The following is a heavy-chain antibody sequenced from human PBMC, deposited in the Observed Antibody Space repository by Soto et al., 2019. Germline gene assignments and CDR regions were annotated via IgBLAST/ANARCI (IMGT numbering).Heavy chain of an antibody. CDR3: ARSNGGLDYYYYGMDV. CDR2: IDPSDSYT. J-gene: IGHJ6*02. Sequence: GESLKISCKGSGYSFTSYWISWVRQMPGKGLEWMGRIDPSDSYTNYSPSFQGHVTISADKSISTAYLQWSSLKASDTAMYYCARSNGGLDYYYYGMDVWGQGTTVTVSS. CDR1: GYSFTSYW. V-gene: IGHV5-10-1*01. D-gene: IGHD2-15*01.